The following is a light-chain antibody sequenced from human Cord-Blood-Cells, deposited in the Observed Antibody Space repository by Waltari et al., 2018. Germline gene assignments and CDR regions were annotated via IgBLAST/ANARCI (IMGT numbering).Light chain of an antibody. CDR3: QQYNNWPLT. Sequence: IVMTQSPATLSVSPWDRAPLSCRASQSVSSNLAWYQQKPGQAPRPLIYGASNRATGIPARFSGSGSGTEFTLTISSLQSEDFAVYYCQQYNNWPLTFGGGTKVEIK. CDR1: QSVSSN. V-gene: IGKV3-15*01. J-gene: IGKJ4*01. CDR2: GAS.